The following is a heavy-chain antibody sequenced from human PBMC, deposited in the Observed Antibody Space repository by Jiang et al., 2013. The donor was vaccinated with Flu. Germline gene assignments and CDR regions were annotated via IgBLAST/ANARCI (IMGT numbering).Heavy chain of an antibody. J-gene: IGHJ6*04. CDR2: IYYSGST. Sequence: SGPGLVKPSETLSLTCIVSGGSISSYYWSWIRQPPGMGLEWIGYIYYSGSTNYNPSLKSRVTISVDTSKNQFSLRLTSVTAADTAVYYCARAAIVGVTGRYYGMDVWGKGTTVTV. D-gene: IGHD1-26*01. CDR3: ARAAIVGVTGRYYGMDV. V-gene: IGHV4-59*01. CDR1: GGSISSYY.